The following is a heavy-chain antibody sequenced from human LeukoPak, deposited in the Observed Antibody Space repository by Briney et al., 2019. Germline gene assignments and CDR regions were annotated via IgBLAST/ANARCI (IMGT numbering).Heavy chain of an antibody. V-gene: IGHV1-69*13. CDR3: ARTVGSSWYEHFDY. CDR2: IIPIFGTT. D-gene: IGHD6-13*01. Sequence: SVTVSCKASGGTLSIYAISWVRQAPGQGLEWMGGIIPIFGTTSYAQKFQGRVTITADESTSTVYMELSSLRSEDTAVYYCARTVGSSWYEHFDYWGQGTLVTVSS. CDR1: GGTLSIYA. J-gene: IGHJ4*02.